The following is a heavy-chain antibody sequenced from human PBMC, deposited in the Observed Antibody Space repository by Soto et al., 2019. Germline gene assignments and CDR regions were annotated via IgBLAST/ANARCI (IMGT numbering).Heavy chain of an antibody. J-gene: IGHJ5*02. Sequence: QVQLVQSGAEVKKPGASVKVSCKASGYTFTSYDINWVRQATGQGREWMGWMNPNSGNTGYAQKFKGRFTMTRNTAISSGYMGLSSMRSEETAVYYCARESWLGWFDPWGRGSLVTVSS. CDR2: MNPNSGNT. V-gene: IGHV1-8*01. CDR3: ARESWLGWFDP. CDR1: GYTFTSYD. D-gene: IGHD5-18*01.